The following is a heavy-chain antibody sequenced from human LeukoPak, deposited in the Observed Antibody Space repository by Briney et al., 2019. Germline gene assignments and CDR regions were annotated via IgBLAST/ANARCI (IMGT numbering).Heavy chain of an antibody. CDR1: GFTFSNYA. J-gene: IGHJ4*02. D-gene: IGHD6-19*01. V-gene: IGHV3-23*01. CDR3: AKDYRSGWYGTFDY. Sequence: PGGSLRLSCAASGFTFSNYAMNWVRQAPGEGLEWVSGISANGDTTYYVVSVRGRFTISRDNSKNSVFLQMNSLRAEDTAVYYCAKDYRSGWYGTFDYWGQGTLVTVSS. CDR2: ISANGDTT.